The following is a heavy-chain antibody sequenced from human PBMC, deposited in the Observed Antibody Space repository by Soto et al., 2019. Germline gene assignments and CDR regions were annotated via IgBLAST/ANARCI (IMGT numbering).Heavy chain of an antibody. CDR1: GYTFTSYG. J-gene: IGHJ4*02. D-gene: IGHD6-19*01. CDR3: ASYSSGWLSFDY. V-gene: IGHV1-18*01. Sequence: ASVKVSCKASGYTFTSYGIIWVRQAPGQGLEWMGWISAYNGNTNYAQKLQGRVTMTTDTSTSTAYMELRSLRSDDTAVYYCASYSSGWLSFDYWGQGTLVTVSS. CDR2: ISAYNGNT.